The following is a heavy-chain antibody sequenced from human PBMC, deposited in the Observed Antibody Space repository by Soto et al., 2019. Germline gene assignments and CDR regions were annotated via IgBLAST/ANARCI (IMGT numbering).Heavy chain of an antibody. D-gene: IGHD6-13*01. Sequence: SETLSLTCTVSGGSISSDFGSWIRQSPGKGLEWIGYIHYSGSTNYNPSLMSRVTISVDTSKNQFSLKLSSVTAADTAVYYCARYKRLVADYWGQGTLVTVSS. CDR2: IHYSGST. V-gene: IGHV4-59*08. CDR3: ARYKRLVADY. CDR1: GGSISSDF. J-gene: IGHJ4*02.